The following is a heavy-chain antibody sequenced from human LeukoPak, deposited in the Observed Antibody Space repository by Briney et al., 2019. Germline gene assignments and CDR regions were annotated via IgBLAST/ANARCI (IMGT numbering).Heavy chain of an antibody. V-gene: IGHV3-74*01. J-gene: IGHJ6*02. CDR2: INSDGSST. Sequence: GGSLRLSCAASGFTFSSYWMHWVRQAPGKGLVWVSRINSDGSSTNYADSVKGRFTISRDNAKNTLYLQMNSLRAEDTAVYYCAKRGNVVVISGIGYYYYGMDVWGQGTTVTVSS. D-gene: IGHD3-22*01. CDR1: GFTFSSYW. CDR3: AKRGNVVVISGIGYYYYGMDV.